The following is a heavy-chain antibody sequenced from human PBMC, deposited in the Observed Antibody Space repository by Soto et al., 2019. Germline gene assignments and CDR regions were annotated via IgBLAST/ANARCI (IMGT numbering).Heavy chain of an antibody. D-gene: IGHD2-2*01. CDR2: ISYDGSNE. CDR3: ARDLVPAARSGGAYYYYSMGV. CDR1: AFTFSRYS. Sequence: EGSLRLSCGPSAFTFSRYSRHWVRQAPGRGPEWVAVISYDGSNEYYAASVKGRFTISRDNSKNTLFLQMNSLRAEDTAVYFCARDLVPAARSGGAYYYYSMGVWGQGTTVTVSS. V-gene: IGHV3-30-3*01. J-gene: IGHJ6*02.